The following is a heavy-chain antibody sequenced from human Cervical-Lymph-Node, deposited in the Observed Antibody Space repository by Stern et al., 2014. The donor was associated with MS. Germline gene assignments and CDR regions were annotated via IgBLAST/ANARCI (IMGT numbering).Heavy chain of an antibody. Sequence: VQLVQSGAEVKKPGEALKISCTLSGYSFTIYYIAWVRQMPGTGLECMGIIYPYASDTTFSPSYQAQVTNSADKSITTAYLQWSSLRASDPAMYYCARHVQGFDYWGQGTLVTVAS. CDR3: ARHVQGFDY. J-gene: IGHJ4*02. CDR1: GYSFTIYY. V-gene: IGHV5-51*01. CDR2: IYPYASDT.